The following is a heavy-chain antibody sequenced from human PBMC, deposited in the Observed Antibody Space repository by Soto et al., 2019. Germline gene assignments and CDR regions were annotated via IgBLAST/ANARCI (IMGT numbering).Heavy chain of an antibody. CDR1: GYSFTSYW. V-gene: IGHV5-51*01. J-gene: IGHJ6*02. Sequence: GESLKISCKGSGYSFTSYWIGWVRQMPGKGLEWMGIIYPGDSDTRYSPSFQGQVTISADKSISTAYLQWSSLKASDTAMYYCARRSPYYDSSGYLPDYYYYYGMDAWGQGTTVTVSS. CDR3: ARRSPYYDSSGYLPDYYYYYGMDA. D-gene: IGHD3-22*01. CDR2: IYPGDSDT.